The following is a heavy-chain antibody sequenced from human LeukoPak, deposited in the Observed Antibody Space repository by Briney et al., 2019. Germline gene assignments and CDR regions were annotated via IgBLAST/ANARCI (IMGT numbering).Heavy chain of an antibody. CDR3: ASDNMLQQWLVIRDAFDI. D-gene: IGHD6-19*01. CDR1: GFTFSDYY. V-gene: IGHV3-11*04. Sequence: GGSLRLSCAASGFTFSDYYMSWVRQAPGKGLEWVSYISSSGSTIYYADSVKGRFTMSRDNAKNSLYLQMNSLRAEDTAVYYYASDNMLQQWLVIRDAFDIWGQGKMVTVSS. CDR2: ISSSGSTI. J-gene: IGHJ3*02.